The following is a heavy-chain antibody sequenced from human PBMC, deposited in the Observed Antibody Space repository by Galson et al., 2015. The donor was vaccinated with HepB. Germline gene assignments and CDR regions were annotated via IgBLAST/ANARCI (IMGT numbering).Heavy chain of an antibody. V-gene: IGHV3-21*01. D-gene: IGHD4-17*01. J-gene: IGHJ6*02. Sequence: SLRLSCAASGFTFSSYSMNWVRQAPGKGLEWVSSISSSSSYIYYADSVKGRFTISRDNAKNSLYLQMNSLRAEDTAVYYCARFGDYGVRDLYGMDVWGQGTTVTVSS. CDR3: ARFGDYGVRDLYGMDV. CDR1: GFTFSSYS. CDR2: ISSSSSYI.